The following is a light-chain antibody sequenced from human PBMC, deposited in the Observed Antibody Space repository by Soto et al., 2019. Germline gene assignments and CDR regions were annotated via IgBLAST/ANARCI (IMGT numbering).Light chain of an antibody. CDR1: QSISSW. CDR2: DAS. Sequence: DILMTQSPSTLSASVGDRVTITCRASQSISSWLSWYQQKPGKPPQLLIDDASSLESGVPARFSGSGSGTDFTLTISSLQPDDFATYYCQQYNSYPYTFGQGTKLEIK. V-gene: IGKV1-5*01. J-gene: IGKJ2*01. CDR3: QQYNSYPYT.